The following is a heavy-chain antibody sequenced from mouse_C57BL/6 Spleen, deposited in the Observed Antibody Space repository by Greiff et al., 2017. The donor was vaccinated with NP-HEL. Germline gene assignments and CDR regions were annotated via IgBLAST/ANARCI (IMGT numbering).Heavy chain of an antibody. J-gene: IGHJ4*01. CDR2: IDPETGGT. Sequence: QVQLQQSGAELVRPGASVTLSCKASGYTFTDYEMHWVKQTPVHGLEWIGAIDPETGGTAYNQKFKGKAILTADKCSSTAYMELRSLTSEDSAVYYCTSRNLLLTTGVMDYWGQGTSVTVSS. V-gene: IGHV1-15*01. D-gene: IGHD1-1*01. CDR1: GYTFTDYE. CDR3: TSRNLLLTTGVMDY.